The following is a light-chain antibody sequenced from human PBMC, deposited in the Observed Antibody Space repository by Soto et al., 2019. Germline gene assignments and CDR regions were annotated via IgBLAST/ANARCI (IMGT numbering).Light chain of an antibody. CDR2: WAS. CDR3: LQYYNMYT. CDR1: QNVLYSPNNKNY. V-gene: IGKV4-1*01. J-gene: IGKJ2*01. Sequence: DIVLTQSPDSLAVSLGERSTINCRSSQNVLYSPNNKNYLAWYQQKPGQPPKLLFYWASTRESGVPDRFSGSGSGTDFTITISRLQAEDVAVYYCLQYYNMYTFGQGTKLEIK.